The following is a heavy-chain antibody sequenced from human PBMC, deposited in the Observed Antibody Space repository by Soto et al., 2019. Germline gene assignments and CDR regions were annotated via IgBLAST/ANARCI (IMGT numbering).Heavy chain of an antibody. CDR2: IYHSGST. J-gene: IGHJ4*02. CDR1: SGSISSSNW. CDR3: ARGSGSGWYGGYYFDY. V-gene: IGHV4-4*02. Sequence: QVQLQESGPGLVKPSGTLSLTCAVSSGSISSSNWWSWVRQPPGKGLEWIGEIYHSGSTNYNPSLQSRVTISVDKSKNQFSLKLSSVTAADTAVYYCARGSGSGWYGGYYFDYWGQGTLVTVSS. D-gene: IGHD6-19*01.